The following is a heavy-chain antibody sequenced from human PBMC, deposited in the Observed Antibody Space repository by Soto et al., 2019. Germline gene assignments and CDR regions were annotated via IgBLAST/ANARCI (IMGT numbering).Heavy chain of an antibody. D-gene: IGHD6-13*01. V-gene: IGHV1-69*13. CDR2: IIPIFGTA. CDR1: GGTFSSYA. Sequence: GASVKVSCKASGGTFSSYAISWVRQAPGQGLEWMGGIIPIFGTANYAQKFQGRVTITADESTSTAYMELSSLRSEDTAVYYCARNRIAAAGMKWFDPWGQGTLVTVSS. CDR3: ARNRIAAAGMKWFDP. J-gene: IGHJ5*02.